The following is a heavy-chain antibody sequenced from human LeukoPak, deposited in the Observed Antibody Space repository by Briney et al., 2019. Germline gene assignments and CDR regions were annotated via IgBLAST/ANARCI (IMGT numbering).Heavy chain of an antibody. Sequence: PSETLSLTCTVSAGSTSSYCWGWIRQPPGNGRKCIGFVYYSVTNNSHPPLRSRVTISVDTSKNQFSLKLSSVTAADTAVYYCAKFPRGFYYDSSGYHYYYMDVWGKGTTVTVSS. J-gene: IGHJ6*03. CDR2: VYYSVTN. D-gene: IGHD3-22*01. V-gene: IGHV4-59*01. CDR1: AGSTSSYC. CDR3: AKFPRGFYYDSSGYHYYYMDV.